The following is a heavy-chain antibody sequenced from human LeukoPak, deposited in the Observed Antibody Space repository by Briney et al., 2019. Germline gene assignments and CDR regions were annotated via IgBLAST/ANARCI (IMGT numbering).Heavy chain of an antibody. CDR1: GFTFSSYG. J-gene: IGHJ6*03. V-gene: IGHV3-23*01. Sequence: GGSLRLSCAASGFTFSSYGMSWVRQAPGKGLEWVSGISGSGGSTYYADSVKGRFTISRDNSKNTLYLQMNSLRAEDTAVYYCAKRRGLELTYYYYMDVWGKGTTVTVSS. D-gene: IGHD1-7*01. CDR3: AKRRGLELTYYYYMDV. CDR2: ISGSGGST.